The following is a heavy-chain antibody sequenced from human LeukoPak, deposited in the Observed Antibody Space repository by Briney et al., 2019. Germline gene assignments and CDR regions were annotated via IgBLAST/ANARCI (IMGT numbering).Heavy chain of an antibody. D-gene: IGHD6-13*01. J-gene: IGHJ4*02. CDR3: AKYSSNWDFDY. CDR1: GLTFSSYW. Sequence: GGSLRLSCAASGLTFSSYWMSWVRQPPGKGLEWVAHIKQERSEKYYVDSVKGRFTISRDNARNSLYLQMNSLRVEDTAVYYCAKYSSNWDFDYWGRGTLVTVSS. V-gene: IGHV3-7*01. CDR2: IKQERSEK.